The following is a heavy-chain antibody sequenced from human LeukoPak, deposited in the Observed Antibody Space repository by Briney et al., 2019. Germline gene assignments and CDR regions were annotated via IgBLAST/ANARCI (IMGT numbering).Heavy chain of an antibody. CDR2: IYYSGST. J-gene: IGHJ4*02. CDR1: GGSISSYY. Sequence: SETLSLTCTVSGGSISSYYWSWIRQPPGKGLEWIGYIYYSGSTNYNPSLKSRVTISVDTSKNQFSLKLSSVTAADTAVYYCARWMVGALDYWGQGTLVTVSS. V-gene: IGHV4-59*08. CDR3: ARWMVGALDY. D-gene: IGHD1-26*01.